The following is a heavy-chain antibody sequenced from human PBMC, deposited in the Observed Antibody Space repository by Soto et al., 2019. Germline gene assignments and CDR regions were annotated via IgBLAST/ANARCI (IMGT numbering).Heavy chain of an antibody. CDR1: GVTCSSYA. Sequence: AGGSLRHSCAASGVTCSSYAMILVRQAPGKGLEWVSAISGSGGSTYYADSVKGRFTISRDNSKNTLYLQMNSLRAEDTAVYYCAKSTTMVRGSTLKSFYYYGMDVWGQGTTVTVSS. V-gene: IGHV3-23*01. J-gene: IGHJ6*02. CDR3: AKSTTMVRGSTLKSFYYYGMDV. CDR2: ISGSGGST. D-gene: IGHD3-10*01.